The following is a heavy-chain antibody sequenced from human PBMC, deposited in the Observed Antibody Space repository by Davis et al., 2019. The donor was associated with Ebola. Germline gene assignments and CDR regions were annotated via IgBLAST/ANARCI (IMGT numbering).Heavy chain of an antibody. CDR3: ARTPREWFNPVDY. V-gene: IGHV5-51*01. J-gene: IGHJ4*02. D-gene: IGHD3-3*01. Sequence: PGGSLRLSCKGSGYSFTSYWIGWVRQMPGKGLEWMGIIYPGDSDTRYSPSFQGQVTISADKSISTAYLQWSSLKASDTAMYYCARTPREWFNPVDYWGQGTLVTVSS. CDR1: GYSFTSYW. CDR2: IYPGDSDT.